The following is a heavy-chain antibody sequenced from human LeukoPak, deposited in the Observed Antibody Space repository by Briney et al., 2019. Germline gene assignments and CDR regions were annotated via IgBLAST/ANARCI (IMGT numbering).Heavy chain of an antibody. J-gene: IGHJ4*02. Sequence: PGGSLRLSCAASGFTFSSYAMSWVRQAPGKGLEWVSAISGSGGSTYYADSGKGGFTISRDNAKNTLYLQMNSLRAEDTAVYYCAKSGGYSPGYFDYWGQGTLVTVSS. CDR3: AKSGGYSPGYFDY. D-gene: IGHD6-25*01. CDR1: GFTFSSYA. V-gene: IGHV3-23*01. CDR2: ISGSGGST.